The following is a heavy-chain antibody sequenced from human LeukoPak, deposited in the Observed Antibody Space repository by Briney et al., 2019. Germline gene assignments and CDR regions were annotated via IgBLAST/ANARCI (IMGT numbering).Heavy chain of an antibody. V-gene: IGHV1-18*01. J-gene: IGHJ4*02. CDR1: GYTFTSYG. CDR3: ARDLGIPDY. CDR2: ISADNSNT. Sequence: ASVRVSCKASGYTFTSYGISWVRRAPGQGLEWMGWISADNSNTNYAQNFRGRLTMTTDTLTNTVYMDLRSLGFDDTAVYYCARDLGIPDYYGQGTLVTVSS. D-gene: IGHD6-13*01.